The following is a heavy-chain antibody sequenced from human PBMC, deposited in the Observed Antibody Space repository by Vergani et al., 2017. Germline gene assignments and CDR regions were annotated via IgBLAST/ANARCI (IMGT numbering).Heavy chain of an antibody. J-gene: IGHJ4*02. CDR1: GFTFSSYA. CDR2: IIPIFGTA. CDR3: ARLGYSSSRGVDY. D-gene: IGHD6-13*01. V-gene: IGHV1-69*06. Sequence: VQLLESGGGLVQPGGSLRLSCAASGFTFSSYAISWVRQAPGQGLEWMGRIIPIFGTANYAQKFQGRVTITADKSTSTAYMERSSLRSEDTAVYYCARLGYSSSRGVDYWGQGTLVTVSS.